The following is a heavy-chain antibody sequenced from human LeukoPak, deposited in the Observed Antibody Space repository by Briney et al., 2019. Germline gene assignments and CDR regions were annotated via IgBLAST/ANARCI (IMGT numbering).Heavy chain of an antibody. CDR1: GGTFSSYA. CDR2: IIPILGIA. CDR3: ASGKGDCSSTSCNYYYGMDV. Sequence: SVKVSCKASGGTFSSYAISWVRQAPGQGLEWMGRIIPILGIANYAQKFQGRVTITADKSTSTAYMELSSLRSEDTAVYYCASGKGDCSSTSCNYYYGMDVWGQGTTVTVSS. J-gene: IGHJ6*02. D-gene: IGHD2-2*01. V-gene: IGHV1-69*04.